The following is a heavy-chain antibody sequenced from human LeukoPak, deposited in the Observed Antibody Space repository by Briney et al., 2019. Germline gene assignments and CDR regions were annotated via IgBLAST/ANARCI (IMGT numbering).Heavy chain of an antibody. CDR3: ARDRHSNWFDP. Sequence: GGSLRPSCGASGFTFSSYWMHWVRQAPGKGLVWVSRINSDGSSTSYADSVKGRFTISRDNAKNTLYLQMNSLRAEDMAVYYCARDRHSNWFDPWGQGTLVTVSS. J-gene: IGHJ5*02. V-gene: IGHV3-74*01. CDR1: GFTFSSYW. CDR2: INSDGSST.